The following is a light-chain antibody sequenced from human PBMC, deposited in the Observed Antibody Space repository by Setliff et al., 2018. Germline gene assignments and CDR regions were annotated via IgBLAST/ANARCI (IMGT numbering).Light chain of an antibody. Sequence: QSVLTQPASVSGSPGQSITISCTGTSGDVGGYDYVSWYQQHPGKAPKLMIYDVSNRPSGVSNRFSGSKSGNTASLTISGLQAEDEADYYCGSYTSINTLLYIFGTGTKATV. CDR1: SGDVGGYDY. CDR3: GSYTSINTLLYI. J-gene: IGLJ1*01. CDR2: DVS. V-gene: IGLV2-14*01.